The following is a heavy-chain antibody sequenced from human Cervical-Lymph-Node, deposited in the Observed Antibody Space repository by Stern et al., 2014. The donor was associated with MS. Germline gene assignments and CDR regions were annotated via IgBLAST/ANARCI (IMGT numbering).Heavy chain of an antibody. J-gene: IGHJ6*02. CDR1: GGSISSGSYY. Sequence: QVQLQESGPGLVKPSQTLSLTCTVSGGSISSGSYYWSWIRQPAGKGLEWIGRIYTSGSTHYNPSLKSRVTISVDTSKNQSPRKLSSVTAADTAVYYCARVPRGYCSGGSCYSRPGYYYYGMDVWGQGTTVTVSS. D-gene: IGHD2-15*01. CDR2: IYTSGST. CDR3: ARVPRGYCSGGSCYSRPGYYYYGMDV. V-gene: IGHV4-61*02.